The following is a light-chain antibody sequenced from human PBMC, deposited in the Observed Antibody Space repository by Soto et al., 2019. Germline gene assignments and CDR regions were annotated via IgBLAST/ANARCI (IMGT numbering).Light chain of an antibody. CDR1: QSVSSSY. CDR3: QQYGSSPWT. CDR2: GAS. J-gene: IGKJ1*01. Sequence: EIVLTQSPGTLSLSPGERATLSCRASQSVSSSYLAWYQQKPGQAPRLLIYGASSRATGIPGRFSGSGSGTDFTLTISRLEPEDFAVYYCQQYGSSPWTFVQGTKVEIK. V-gene: IGKV3-20*01.